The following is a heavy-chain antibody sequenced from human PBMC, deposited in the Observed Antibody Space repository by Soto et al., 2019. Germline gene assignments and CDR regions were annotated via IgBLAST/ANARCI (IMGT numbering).Heavy chain of an antibody. CDR2: IWYDGSNK. V-gene: IGHV3-33*01. J-gene: IGHJ6*02. D-gene: IGHD2-2*01. Sequence: HPGGSLRLSCAASGFTFSSYGMHWVRQAPGKGLEWVAVIWYDGSNKYYADSVKGRFTISRDNSKNTLYLQMNSLRAEDTAVYYCARLVGSSYNGMDVWGQGTTVTVSS. CDR1: GFTFSSYG. CDR3: ARLVGSSYNGMDV.